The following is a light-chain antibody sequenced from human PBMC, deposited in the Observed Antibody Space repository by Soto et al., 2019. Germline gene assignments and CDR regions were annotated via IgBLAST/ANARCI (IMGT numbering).Light chain of an antibody. CDR1: SSDVGGYNY. V-gene: IGLV2-14*01. CDR2: EVS. J-gene: IGLJ3*02. CDR3: SSYTLSSTRV. Sequence: QSALTQPASVSGSPGQSITISCTGTSSDVGGYNYVSWYQQHPGKSPKLMIYEVSNRPSGVSNRFSGSKSGNTASLTISGLQADDEADYYCSSYTLSSTRVFVGVTKLTV.